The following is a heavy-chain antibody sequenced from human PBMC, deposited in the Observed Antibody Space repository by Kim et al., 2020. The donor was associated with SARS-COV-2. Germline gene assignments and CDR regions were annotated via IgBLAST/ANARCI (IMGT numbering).Heavy chain of an antibody. Sequence: SETLSLTCTVSGGSISSSSYYWGWIRQPPGKGLECIGSIYYSGSTYYNPSLKSRVTISVDTSKNQFSLKLSSVTAADTAVYYCAAGVVVAATYYFDYWGQGTLVTVSS. CDR3: AAGVVVAATYYFDY. J-gene: IGHJ4*02. CDR1: GGSISSSSYY. V-gene: IGHV4-39*01. CDR2: IYYSGST. D-gene: IGHD2-15*01.